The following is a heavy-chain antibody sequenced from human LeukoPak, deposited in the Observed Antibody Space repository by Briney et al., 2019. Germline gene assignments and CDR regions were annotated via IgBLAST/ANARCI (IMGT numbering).Heavy chain of an antibody. Sequence: SETLSLTCTVSGGSISSYYWSWIRQPPGKGLEWIGYIYYSGSTNYNPSLKRRVTISVDTSKNQFSLKLSSVTAADTAVYYCARAGGWTNYYYYGMDVWGQGTTVTVSS. CDR3: ARAGGWTNYYYYGMDV. CDR1: GGSISSYY. CDR2: IYYSGST. D-gene: IGHD6-19*01. J-gene: IGHJ6*02. V-gene: IGHV4-59*01.